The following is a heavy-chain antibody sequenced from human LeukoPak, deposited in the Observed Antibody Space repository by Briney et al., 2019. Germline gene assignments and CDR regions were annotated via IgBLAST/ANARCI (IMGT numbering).Heavy chain of an antibody. CDR3: ARDRSGAAYSDY. J-gene: IGHJ4*02. CDR2: INPNSGGA. D-gene: IGHD2-15*01. V-gene: IGHV1-2*02. CDR1: GYTFTGYY. Sequence: GASVKVSCKASGYTFTGYYMHWVRQAPGQGLEWMGWINPNSGGANYAQKFQGRVTMTRDTSISTAYMELSRLRSDDTAVYYCARDRSGAAYSDYWGQGTLVTVSS.